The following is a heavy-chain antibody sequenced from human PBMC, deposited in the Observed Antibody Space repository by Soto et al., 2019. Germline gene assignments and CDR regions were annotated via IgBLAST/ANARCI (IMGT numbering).Heavy chain of an antibody. CDR1: GYPFISHG. CDR3: ARVAQVARQWFDP. CDR2: ISAYNGIT. J-gene: IGHJ5*02. Sequence: XSVKVSCKASGYPFISHGVIWVRQAPGQGLEWMGWISAYNGITNYAQKFQGRVTMTTDTSTTTAYMELRSLRSDDTAVYYCARVAQVARQWFDPCGQRTLVTVS. V-gene: IGHV1-18*01.